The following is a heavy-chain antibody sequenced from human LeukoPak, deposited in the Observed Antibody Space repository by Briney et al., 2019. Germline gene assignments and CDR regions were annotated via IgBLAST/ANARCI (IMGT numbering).Heavy chain of an antibody. CDR3: AKDLLREVRVVTYYYYGMDV. D-gene: IGHD3-10*01. Sequence: GRSMRLFCAASGFTFSSYAMRWARQAPGKGLEGVSALSGSGGSTYYADSVKGRFTICRDNSKNTLYLQMNSLGAEDMAVYYCAKDLLREVRVVTYYYYGMDVWGQGTTVTVSS. V-gene: IGHV3-23*01. CDR1: GFTFSSYA. CDR2: LSGSGGST. J-gene: IGHJ6*02.